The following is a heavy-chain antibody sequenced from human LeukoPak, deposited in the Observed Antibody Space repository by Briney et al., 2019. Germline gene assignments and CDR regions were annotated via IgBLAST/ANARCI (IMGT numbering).Heavy chain of an antibody. D-gene: IGHD5-24*01. CDR1: GGSISSYY. J-gene: IGHJ4*02. CDR3: ARQDGDGYNLY. Sequence: SETLSLTCTVSGGSISSYYWSWVRQPPGKGLEWIGYIYYSGSTNYNPSLKSRVTISVDTSKNQFSLKLSSVTAADTAVYYCARQDGDGYNLYWGQGTLVTVSS. CDR2: IYYSGST. V-gene: IGHV4-59*08.